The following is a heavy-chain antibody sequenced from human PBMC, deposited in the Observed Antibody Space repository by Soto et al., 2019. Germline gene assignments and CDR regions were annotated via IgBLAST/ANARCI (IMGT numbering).Heavy chain of an antibody. D-gene: IGHD6-19*01. CDR3: ARDPADSSGWYNENWFDP. V-gene: IGHV1-3*01. Sequence: ASVKVSCKASGYTFTSYAMHWVRQAPGQRLEWMGWINAGNGNTKYSQKFQGRVTITRDTSASTAYMELSSLRSEDTAVYYCARDPADSSGWYNENWFDPWGQGTLVTVS. CDR2: INAGNGNT. J-gene: IGHJ5*02. CDR1: GYTFTSYA.